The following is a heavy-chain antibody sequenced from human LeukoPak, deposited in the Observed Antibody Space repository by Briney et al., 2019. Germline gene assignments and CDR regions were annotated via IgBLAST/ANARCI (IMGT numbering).Heavy chain of an antibody. D-gene: IGHD1-7*01. CDR2: VNPSGGST. J-gene: IGHJ5*02. Sequence: ASVKVSCTASGYTFTSYYMHWVRQAPGQGLEWMGIVNPSGGSTSYAQKFQGRVTMTRDTSTSTAYMELRSLRSDDTAVYYCASHTLGGKLELRPTWGQGTLVTVSS. CDR1: GYTFTSYY. CDR3: ASHTLGGKLELRPT. V-gene: IGHV1-46*01.